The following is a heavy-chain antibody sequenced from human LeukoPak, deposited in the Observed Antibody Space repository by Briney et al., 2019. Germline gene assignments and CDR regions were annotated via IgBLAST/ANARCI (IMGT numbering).Heavy chain of an antibody. Sequence: SETLSLTCKVSGDSISSIPCSWGWIRQSPGKGLEWIGSFCSSGTTYYNPSLKSRVTISIDTSKNQFSLKMISVTAADTAVYYCARRDIAFNAFDTWSQGTMVTVSS. CDR2: FCSSGTT. CDR1: GDSISSIPCS. CDR3: ARRDIAFNAFDT. D-gene: IGHD2-21*01. V-gene: IGHV4-39*01. J-gene: IGHJ3*02.